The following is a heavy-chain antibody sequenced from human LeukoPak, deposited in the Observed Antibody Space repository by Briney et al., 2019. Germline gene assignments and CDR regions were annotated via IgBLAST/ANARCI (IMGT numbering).Heavy chain of an antibody. Sequence: ASVKVSCKASGYTFTGYYMHWVRQAPGQGLEWMEWINPNSGGTNYAQKFQGRVTMTRDTSISTAYMELSRLRSDDTAVYYCARDIRDYYDSSGYSDYWGQGTLVTVSS. CDR1: GYTFTGYY. CDR2: INPNSGGT. J-gene: IGHJ4*02. D-gene: IGHD3-22*01. CDR3: ARDIRDYYDSSGYSDY. V-gene: IGHV1-2*02.